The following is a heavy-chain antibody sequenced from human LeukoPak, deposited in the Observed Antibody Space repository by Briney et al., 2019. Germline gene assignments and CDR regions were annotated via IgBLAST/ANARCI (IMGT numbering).Heavy chain of an antibody. D-gene: IGHD1-7*01. V-gene: IGHV3-13*01. CDR2: INVAGDT. CDR3: TREPDVWGTWYFDL. Sequence: GGSLRLSCAASGFTLSKHDVHWVRQVPGKGLEWISAINVAGDTYYSDSVKGRFTVSRDNARNSVHLQITSLRAGDTAVYHCTREPDVWGTWYFDLWGRGTQVTVSS. CDR1: GFTLSKHD. J-gene: IGHJ2*01.